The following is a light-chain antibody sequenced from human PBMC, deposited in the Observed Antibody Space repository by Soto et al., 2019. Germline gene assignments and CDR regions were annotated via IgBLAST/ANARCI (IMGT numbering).Light chain of an antibody. CDR3: CSYTTSTIYV. Sequence: QSVLTQPASVSGSPGQSITISCTGTSSDVGGFNHVSWYQHHPGKAPKIIIYKVTNRPSGVSNRFSGSKSGNTASLTISGLQPEDEAYYFCCSYTTSTIYVFGTATKVTVL. CDR2: KVT. V-gene: IGLV2-14*01. CDR1: SSDVGGFNH. J-gene: IGLJ1*01.